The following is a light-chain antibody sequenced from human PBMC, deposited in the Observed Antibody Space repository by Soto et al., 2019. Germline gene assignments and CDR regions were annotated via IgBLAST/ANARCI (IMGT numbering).Light chain of an antibody. CDR2: GSS. V-gene: IGKV3-20*01. CDR1: QSVSSAY. J-gene: IGKJ1*01. Sequence: EIVLTQSPGTLSLSPGERATLSCRAIQSVSSAYLAWYQQKPGQAPRLLIYGSSNRATGIPDRFSGSGSGTDFTLTISRLEPEDFAVYYCQQCGSSPRTFGQGTKVDIK. CDR3: QQCGSSPRT.